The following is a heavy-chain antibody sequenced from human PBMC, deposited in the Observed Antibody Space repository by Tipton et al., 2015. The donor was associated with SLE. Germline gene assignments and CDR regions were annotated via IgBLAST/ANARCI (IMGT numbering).Heavy chain of an antibody. Sequence: PGLVKPSGTLSLTCGVPGGSISNPNWWNWVRQSPGKGLEWIGEVSHGGSANFNPSLKSRVTMSVDKSKNQFSLKLKSVTAADTAVYFCARSSAFGARHNGLDVWGRGTTVTVSS. V-gene: IGHV4-4*02. CDR1: GGSISNPNW. CDR3: ARSSAFGARHNGLDV. D-gene: IGHD3-3*02. CDR2: VSHGGSA. J-gene: IGHJ6*02.